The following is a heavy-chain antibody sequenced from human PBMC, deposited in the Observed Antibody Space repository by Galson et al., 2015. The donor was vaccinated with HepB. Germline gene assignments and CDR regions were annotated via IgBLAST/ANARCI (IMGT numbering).Heavy chain of an antibody. Sequence: QSGAEVKKPGESLRISCKGSGYSFTSYWISWVRQMPGKGLEWMGRIDPSDSYTNYSPSFQGHVTISADKSISTAYLQWSSLKASDTAMYYCARHFTNYYDSSGYDYWGQGTLVTVSS. J-gene: IGHJ4*02. V-gene: IGHV5-10-1*01. CDR2: IDPSDSYT. CDR1: GYSFTSYW. D-gene: IGHD3-22*01. CDR3: ARHFTNYYDSSGYDY.